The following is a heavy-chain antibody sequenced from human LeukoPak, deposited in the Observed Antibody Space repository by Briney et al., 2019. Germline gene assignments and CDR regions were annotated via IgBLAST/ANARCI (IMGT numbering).Heavy chain of an antibody. D-gene: IGHD2-8*01. V-gene: IGHV3-23*01. Sequence: GGSLRLSCAASGFTFSSYAMNWDRQAPGRGLEWVSGFSGSGGTTYYADSVKGRFTISRDNSKNTLYLQMNSLRAEDTAVYYCANGNRCTSPNCLGYYYFYMDVWGKGTTVTVSS. CDR3: ANGNRCTSPNCLGYYYFYMDV. J-gene: IGHJ6*03. CDR2: FSGSGGTT. CDR1: GFTFSSYA.